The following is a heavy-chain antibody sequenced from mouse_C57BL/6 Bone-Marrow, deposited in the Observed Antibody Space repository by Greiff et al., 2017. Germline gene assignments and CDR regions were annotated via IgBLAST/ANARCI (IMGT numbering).Heavy chain of an antibody. CDR2: INPNNGGT. CDR3: AREKRGITTRGHAMDY. J-gene: IGHJ4*01. Sequence: EVQLQQSGPELVKPGASVKISCKASGYTFTDYYMNWVKQSHGKSLEWIGDINPNNGGTSYNQKFKGKATLTVDKSSSTAYMELRSLTSEDSAVYYCAREKRGITTRGHAMDYWGQGTSVTVSS. CDR1: GYTFTDYY. D-gene: IGHD2-4*01. V-gene: IGHV1-26*01.